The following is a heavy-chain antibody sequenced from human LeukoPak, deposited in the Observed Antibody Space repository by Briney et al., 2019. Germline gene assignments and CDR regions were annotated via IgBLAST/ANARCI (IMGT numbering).Heavy chain of an antibody. CDR1: GFTFSSYA. V-gene: IGHV3-23*01. D-gene: IGHD6-13*01. Sequence: PGGSLRLSCAASGFTFSSYAMSWVRQAPGKGLEWVSAISGSGGSTYYADSVKGRFTISRDNAKNSLYLQMNSLRAEDTAVYYCARGGWAAAGNDYYYGMDVWGQGTTVTVSS. CDR2: ISGSGGST. J-gene: IGHJ6*02. CDR3: ARGGWAAAGNDYYYGMDV.